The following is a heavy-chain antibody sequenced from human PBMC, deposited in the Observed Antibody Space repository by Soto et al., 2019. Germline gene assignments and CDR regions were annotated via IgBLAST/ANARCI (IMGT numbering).Heavy chain of an antibody. CDR1: GGSISSYY. D-gene: IGHD6-13*01. J-gene: IGHJ6*02. Sequence: QVQLQESGPGLVKPSETLSLTCTVSGGSISSYYWSWIRQPPGKGLEWIGYIYYSGSTNYNPSLKSRVTISVDTSKNQFSLKLSSVTAADTAVYYCARDPGIAAAITQRVYYYYGMDVWGPGTTVTVSS. V-gene: IGHV4-59*01. CDR3: ARDPGIAAAITQRVYYYYGMDV. CDR2: IYYSGST.